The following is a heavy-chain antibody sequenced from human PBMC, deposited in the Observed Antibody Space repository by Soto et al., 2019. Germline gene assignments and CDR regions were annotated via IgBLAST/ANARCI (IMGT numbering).Heavy chain of an antibody. CDR1: NASISSGAYY. D-gene: IGHD6-6*01. J-gene: IGHJ4*02. CDR2: IYYSGNT. CDR3: ARVVASSFYFDF. V-gene: IGHV4-30-4*08. Sequence: HVQLQESGPGLVKPSQTLSLSCTVTNASISSGAYYWSWIRQPPGKGLEWIGYIYYSGNTYYNPSLKSRVSISVDTSKNQFSLKLTSVTEADTAVYFCARVVASSFYFDFWXQGPLVTVSS.